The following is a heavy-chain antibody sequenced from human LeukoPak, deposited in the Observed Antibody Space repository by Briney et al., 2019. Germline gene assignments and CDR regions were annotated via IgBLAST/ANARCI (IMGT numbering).Heavy chain of an antibody. J-gene: IGHJ4*02. CDR3: ARDREDIVVVVAATNGVDY. Sequence: GASVKVSGKASGYTFTGYYMHWVRQAPGQGLEWMGWINPNSGGTNYAQKFQGRVTMTRDTPISTAYMELSRLRSDDTAVYYCARDREDIVVVVAATNGVDYWGQGTLVTVSS. CDR1: GYTFTGYY. V-gene: IGHV1-2*02. CDR2: INPNSGGT. D-gene: IGHD2-15*01.